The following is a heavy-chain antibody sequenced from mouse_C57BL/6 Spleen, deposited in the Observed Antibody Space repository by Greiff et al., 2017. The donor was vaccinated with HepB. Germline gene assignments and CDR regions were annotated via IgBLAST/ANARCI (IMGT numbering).Heavy chain of an antibody. D-gene: IGHD2-1*01. CDR2: IYPGSGST. Sequence: VQLQQPGAELVKPGASVKMSCKVSGYTFTSYWITWVKQRPGQGLEWIGDIYPGSGSTNYNAEFKSKATLTVDTSSSTAYMQLSSLTSEDSAVYYCAREWYGRYFDVWGTGTTVTVSS. J-gene: IGHJ1*03. V-gene: IGHV1-55*01. CDR3: AREWYGRYFDV. CDR1: GYTFTSYW.